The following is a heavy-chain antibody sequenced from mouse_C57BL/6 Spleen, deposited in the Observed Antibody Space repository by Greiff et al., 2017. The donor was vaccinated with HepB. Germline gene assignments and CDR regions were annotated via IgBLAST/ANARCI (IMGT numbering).Heavy chain of an antibody. CDR3: ASGNYDYPYYAMDY. D-gene: IGHD2-4*01. CDR1: GYTFTDYN. J-gene: IGHJ4*01. V-gene: IGHV1-22*01. CDR2: INPNNGGT. Sequence: EVQLQQSGPELVKPGASVKMSCKASGYTFTDYNMHWVKQSHGKSLEWIGYINPNNGGTSYNQKFKGKATLTVNKSSSTAYMELRSLTSEDSAVYYLASGNYDYPYYAMDYWGQGTSVTVSS.